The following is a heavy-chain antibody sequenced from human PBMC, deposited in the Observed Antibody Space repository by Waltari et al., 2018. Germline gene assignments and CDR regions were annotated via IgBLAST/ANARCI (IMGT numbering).Heavy chain of an antibody. D-gene: IGHD6-13*01. Sequence: QITLKESGPTLVKPTQTLTLTCTLSGFSLSTSGVGVGWIRQPPGKALEWLALIYWDDDKRYSPSLKSRLTITKDTSKNQVVLTMTNMDAVDTATYHCANSPTSSSWRRFDYWGQGTLVTVSS. CDR3: ANSPTSSSWRRFDY. CDR2: IYWDDDK. CDR1: GFSLSTSGVG. V-gene: IGHV2-5*02. J-gene: IGHJ4*02.